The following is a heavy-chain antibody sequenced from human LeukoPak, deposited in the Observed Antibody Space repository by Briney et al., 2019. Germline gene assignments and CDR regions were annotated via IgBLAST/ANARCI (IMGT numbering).Heavy chain of an antibody. CDR2: ISYDGSNK. CDR1: GFTFSSYA. Sequence: GGSLRLSCAASGFTFSSYAMHWVRQAPGKGLEWVAVISYDGSNKYYADSVRGRFTISRDNSKNSLYLQMNSLRAEDTAVYYCARDVQNDYGDYVFFFDYWGQGTLVTVSS. D-gene: IGHD4-17*01. J-gene: IGHJ4*02. CDR3: ARDVQNDYGDYVFFFDY. V-gene: IGHV3-30-3*01.